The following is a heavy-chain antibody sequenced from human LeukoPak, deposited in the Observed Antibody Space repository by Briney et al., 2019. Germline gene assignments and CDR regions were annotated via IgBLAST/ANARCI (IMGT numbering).Heavy chain of an antibody. V-gene: IGHV4-4*07. CDR2: IYTSGTT. D-gene: IGHD2-2*01. J-gene: IGHJ5*02. Sequence: PSGTLSLTCTVSGGSISSYYWSWIRQPAGKGLEWIGRIYTSGTTNYNPSLKSRVTMSVDTSKNQFSLRLSSVTAADTAVYYCARDRTCSSTSCSFNWFDPWGQGTLVTVSS. CDR1: GGSISSYY. CDR3: ARDRTCSSTSCSFNWFDP.